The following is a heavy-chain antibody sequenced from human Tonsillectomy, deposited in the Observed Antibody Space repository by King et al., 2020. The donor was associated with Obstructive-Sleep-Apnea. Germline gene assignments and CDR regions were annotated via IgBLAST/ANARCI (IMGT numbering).Heavy chain of an antibody. V-gene: IGHV3-49*03. CDR2: IRSKAYGGTT. D-gene: IGHD3-3*01. CDR3: TRGGIRNDFWSGYFDY. J-gene: IGHJ4*02. CDR1: GFTFGDYA. Sequence: QLVQSGGGLVQPGRSLRLSCTASGFTFGDYAMSWFRPAPGKGVEWGGFIRSKAYGGTTEYAASVKCRFTISRDDSKSIASLQMKSLKTEDTAVYYCTRGGIRNDFWSGYFDYWGQGTLVTVSS.